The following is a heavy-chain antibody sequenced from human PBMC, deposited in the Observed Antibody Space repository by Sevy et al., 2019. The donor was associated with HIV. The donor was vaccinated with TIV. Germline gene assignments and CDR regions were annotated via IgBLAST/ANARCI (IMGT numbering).Heavy chain of an antibody. CDR2: IKEDGSQK. D-gene: IGHD3-9*01. Sequence: GGSLRLSCAASGFSFSKYWMSWVRQAPGKGLEWVANIKEDGSQKNYLESVKGRFTISRDNAKNLLYLQMNNLRADDTAVYYCARDPDILSGYPHYFDYWGQGTLVTVSS. J-gene: IGHJ4*02. CDR1: GFSFSKYW. V-gene: IGHV3-7*01. CDR3: ARDPDILSGYPHYFDY.